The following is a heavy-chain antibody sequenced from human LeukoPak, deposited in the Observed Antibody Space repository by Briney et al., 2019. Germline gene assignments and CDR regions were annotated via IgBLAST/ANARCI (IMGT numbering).Heavy chain of an antibody. CDR1: GFTFSRYW. CDR3: ARDLTSRGGFDY. Sequence: GGSLRLSCAASGFTFSRYWMSWVRQAPGKGLEWVSSISSSSSYIYYADSVKGRFTISRDNAKNSLYLQMNSLRAEDTAVYYCARDLTSRGGFDYWGQGTLVTVSS. J-gene: IGHJ4*02. D-gene: IGHD3-16*01. V-gene: IGHV3-21*01. CDR2: ISSSSSYI.